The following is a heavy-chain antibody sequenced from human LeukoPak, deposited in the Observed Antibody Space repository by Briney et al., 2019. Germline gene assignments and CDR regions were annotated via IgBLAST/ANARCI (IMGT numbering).Heavy chain of an antibody. CDR2: IGGSNGIT. CDR1: RFTFNSYA. J-gene: IGHJ4*02. D-gene: IGHD1-1*01. Sequence: GGSLRLSCAASRFTFNSYAMSWVRQAPGKGLEWVSIIGGSNGITFYVSSVKGRFTISRDNSKNTLYLQMNSLRAEDTAVYYCARDVSETGLLDYWGQGTLVTVSS. CDR3: ARDVSETGLLDY. V-gene: IGHV3-23*01.